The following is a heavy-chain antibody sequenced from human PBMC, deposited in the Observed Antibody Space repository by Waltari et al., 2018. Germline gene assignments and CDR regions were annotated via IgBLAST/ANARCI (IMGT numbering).Heavy chain of an antibody. CDR2: IYYSGST. CDR3: ARDGALPSRRAFDI. J-gene: IGHJ3*02. V-gene: IGHV4-39*07. CDR1: GGSISSSSYY. Sequence: QLQLQESGPGLVKPSETLSLTCTVSGGSISSSSYYWGWIRQPPGKGLEWIGSIYYSGSTYYNPSLKSRVTISVDTSKNQFSLKLSSVTAADTAVYYCARDGALPSRRAFDIWGQGTMVTVSS. D-gene: IGHD4-17*01.